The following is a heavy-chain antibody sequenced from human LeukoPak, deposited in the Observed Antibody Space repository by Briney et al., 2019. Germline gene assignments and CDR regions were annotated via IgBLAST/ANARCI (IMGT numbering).Heavy chain of an antibody. CDR1: GYTFTSSG. J-gene: IGHJ6*03. D-gene: IGHD3-10*01. V-gene: IGHV1-18*01. Sequence: ASVKVSCKASGYTFTSSGVSWVRQAPGQGLEWMGWISAYNGNTNYAQKFQGRVTMTRDTSISPAYMELSRLRSDDTAVYYCARFVPLTMFRGVIITDYYMDVWGEGTTVTAS. CDR2: ISAYNGNT. CDR3: ARFVPLTMFRGVIITDYYMDV.